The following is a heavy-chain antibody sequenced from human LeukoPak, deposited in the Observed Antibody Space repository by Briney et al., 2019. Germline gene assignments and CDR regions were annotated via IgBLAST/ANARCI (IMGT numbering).Heavy chain of an antibody. Sequence: ASVKVSCKVSGYTLTELSMHWVRQAPGKGLEWMGGFDPEDGETIYAQKFQGRVTMTEDTSTDTAYMELSSLRSEDTAVYYCATLPNRFGVVKYRDYWGQGTLVTVSS. CDR2: FDPEDGET. J-gene: IGHJ4*02. D-gene: IGHD3-3*01. CDR1: GYTLTELS. V-gene: IGHV1-24*01. CDR3: ATLPNRFGVVKYRDY.